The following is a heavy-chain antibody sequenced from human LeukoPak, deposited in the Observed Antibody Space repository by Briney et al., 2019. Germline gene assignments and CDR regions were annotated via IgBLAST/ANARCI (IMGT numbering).Heavy chain of an antibody. V-gene: IGHV3-7*01. CDR3: AREGVPPDPSSGYYI. CDR2: IKQDGSEK. D-gene: IGHD3-22*01. Sequence: GGSLRLSCAASGFTFSSYWMSWVRQAPGKGLEWVANIKQDGSEKYYVDSVKGRFTISRDNAKNSLYLQMNSLRAEDTAVYYCAREGVPPDPSSGYYIWGQGTLVTVSS. CDR1: GFTFSSYW. J-gene: IGHJ4*02.